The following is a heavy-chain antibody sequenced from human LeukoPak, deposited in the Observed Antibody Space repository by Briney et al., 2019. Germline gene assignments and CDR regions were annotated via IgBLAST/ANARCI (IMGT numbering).Heavy chain of an antibody. CDR3: ARDIAYSSGWYYFDY. V-gene: IGHV3-21*01. Sequence: GGSLRLSCAASGFTFSSYSTNWVRQAPGKGLEWVSSISSSSSYIYYADSVKGRFTISRDNAKNSLYLQMNSLRAEDTAVYYCARDIAYSSGWYYFDYWGQGTLVTVSS. CDR2: ISSSSSYI. J-gene: IGHJ4*02. CDR1: GFTFSSYS. D-gene: IGHD6-19*01.